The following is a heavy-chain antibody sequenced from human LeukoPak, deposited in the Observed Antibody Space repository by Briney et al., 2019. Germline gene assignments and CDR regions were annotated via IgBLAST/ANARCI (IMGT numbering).Heavy chain of an antibody. J-gene: IGHJ4*02. CDR3: IRGPGHYFDY. V-gene: IGHV1-2*02. CDR2: INPDSGAT. D-gene: IGHD3-10*01. Sequence: ASVKVSCKGTGYTFNYYYMHWVRQPPGQGLEGVGLINPDSGATNNAQKFQGRRTITRDTSVSTAYMELTRLRSDDSAVFYCIRGPGHYFDYWGQGTVVTVPS. CDR1: GYTFNYYY.